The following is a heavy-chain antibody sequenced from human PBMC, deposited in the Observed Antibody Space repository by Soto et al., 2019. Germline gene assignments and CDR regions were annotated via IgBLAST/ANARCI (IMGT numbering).Heavy chain of an antibody. CDR3: VRKGYETGWYYDQ. Sequence: PGGSLRLSCAASGFNFTSYDMFWVRQAPGKGPEWVSFVSTSGGRTEYADFVRGRFTISRDNAENTLSLQMNSLAVDDTAVYYCVRKGYETGWYYDQWGQGTLVTVSS. CDR1: GFNFTSYD. V-gene: IGHV3-23*01. J-gene: IGHJ4*02. CDR2: VSTSGGRT. D-gene: IGHD6-19*01.